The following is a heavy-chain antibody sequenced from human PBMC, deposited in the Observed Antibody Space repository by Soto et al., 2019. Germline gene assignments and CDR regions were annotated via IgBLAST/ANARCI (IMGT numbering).Heavy chain of an antibody. CDR2: INHSGST. J-gene: IGHJ4*02. V-gene: IGHV4-34*01. CDR1: CGSFSGYY. Sequence: PSETLSLTCAVYCGSFSGYYWSWIRQPPGKGLEWIGEINHSGSTNYNPSLKSRVTMSVDTSKNQFSLKPSSVTAADTAVYYCARGGEMATIVDYWGQGTLVTVSS. D-gene: IGHD5-12*01. CDR3: ARGGEMATIVDY.